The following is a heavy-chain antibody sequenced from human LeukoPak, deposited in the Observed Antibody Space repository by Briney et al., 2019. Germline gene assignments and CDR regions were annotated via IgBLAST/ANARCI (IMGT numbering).Heavy chain of an antibody. J-gene: IGHJ5*02. CDR1: GGSVSSSSYY. D-gene: IGHD3-16*01. CDR3: ARQDHQFGWFDP. Sequence: SETLSLTCSVSGGSVSSSSYYWGWIRQPPGKGLEWIATMYYSGNTNYNPSLKSRVTISVDTSKNQLSLKLSSVTAADTAVYYCARQDHQFGWFDPWGQGTLVTVSS. V-gene: IGHV4-39*01. CDR2: MYYSGNT.